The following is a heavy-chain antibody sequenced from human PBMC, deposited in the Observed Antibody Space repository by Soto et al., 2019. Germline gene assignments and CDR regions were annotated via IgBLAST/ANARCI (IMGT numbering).Heavy chain of an antibody. Sequence: PVGSLRLSCVGSGFIFSNNGMHWVRQTPGKGLEWVAFMSYDGSDTFYADSVKGRFTISRDNSKNTLFLHMSNLRAEDTATYYRTIVRVADSALDHWGQGTLVTVSS. V-gene: IGHV3-30*02. D-gene: IGHD3-10*02. J-gene: IGHJ4*02. CDR1: GFIFSNNG. CDR3: TIVRVADSALDH. CDR2: MSYDGSDT.